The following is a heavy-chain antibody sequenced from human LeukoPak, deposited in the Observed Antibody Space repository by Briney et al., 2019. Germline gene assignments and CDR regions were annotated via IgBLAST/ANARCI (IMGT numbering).Heavy chain of an antibody. V-gene: IGHV3-23*01. J-gene: IGHJ4*02. CDR2: ISGSGGST. CDR1: EFIVSINY. Sequence: GGSLRLSCAASEFIVSINYMTWVRQAPGKGLEWVSAISGSGGSTYYADSVKGRFTISRDNSKNTLYLQMNSLRAEDTAVYYCATSLGYCSGGSCYWVMYYFDYWGQGTLVTVSS. D-gene: IGHD2-15*01. CDR3: ATSLGYCSGGSCYWVMYYFDY.